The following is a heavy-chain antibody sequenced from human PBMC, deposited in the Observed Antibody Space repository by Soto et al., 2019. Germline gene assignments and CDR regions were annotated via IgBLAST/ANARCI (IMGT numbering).Heavy chain of an antibody. CDR1: GYSFTSYW. V-gene: IGHV5-51*01. Sequence: GESLKVSCKASGYSFTSYWIGWVRQMPRKGLEWMGIIYPGDSDTRYSPSFQGQVTISADKSISTAYLQWSSLKASDTAMYYCSRQSSGDFPFLIWGQATMFSVSS. CDR2: IYPGDSDT. CDR3: SRQSSGDFPFLI. J-gene: IGHJ3*02. D-gene: IGHD2-21*02.